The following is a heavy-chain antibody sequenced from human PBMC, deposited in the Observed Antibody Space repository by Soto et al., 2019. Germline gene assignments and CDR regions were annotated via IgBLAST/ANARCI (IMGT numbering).Heavy chain of an antibody. CDR3: ARAPSPTGSGTRYYYYYYGMDV. D-gene: IGHD3-10*01. V-gene: IGHV4-59*01. CDR2: IYYSGST. Sequence: PSETLSLTCTVSGGSISSYYWSWIRQPPGKGLEWIGYIYYSGSTNYNPSLKSRVTISVDTSKNQFSLKLSSVTAADTAVYYCARAPSPTGSGTRYYYYYYGMDVWGQGTTVTVSS. J-gene: IGHJ6*02. CDR1: GGSISSYY.